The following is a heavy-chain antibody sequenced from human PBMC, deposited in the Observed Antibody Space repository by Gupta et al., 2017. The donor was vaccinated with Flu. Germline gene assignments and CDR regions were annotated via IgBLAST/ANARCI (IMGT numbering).Heavy chain of an antibody. CDR3: VRAPKAVAADIEYFFDY. J-gene: IGHJ4*02. V-gene: IGHV3-11*05. CDR2: MNPVSTFK. Sequence: QVQLVESGGALVNPGGSLRLSCTASGFTFSDYYLGWIRRAPGKGLEWVSYMNPVSTFKNYADAGKGRFSVSRDNDKNLVLLQMDSLGAEETAVYYCVRAPKAVAADIEYFFDYWGQGTLVTVSS. D-gene: IGHD6-19*01. CDR1: GFTFSDYY.